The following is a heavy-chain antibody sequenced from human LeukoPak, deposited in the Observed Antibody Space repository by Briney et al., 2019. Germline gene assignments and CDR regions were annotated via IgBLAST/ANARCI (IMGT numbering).Heavy chain of an antibody. CDR3: ARDQGLGRQLPTYYYYGMDV. CDR2: ISYDGSNK. CDR1: GFTFSSYG. D-gene: IGHD2-2*01. Sequence: GGSLRLSCAASGFTFSSYGMHWVRQAPGKGLEWVAVISYDGSNKYYADSVKGRFTISRDNSKNTLYLQMNSLRAEDTAVYYCARDQGLGRQLPTYYYYGMDVWGQGTTVTVSS. V-gene: IGHV3-30*03. J-gene: IGHJ6*02.